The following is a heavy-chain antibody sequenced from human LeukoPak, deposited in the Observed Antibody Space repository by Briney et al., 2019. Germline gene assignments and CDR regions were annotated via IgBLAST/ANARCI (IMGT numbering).Heavy chain of an antibody. CDR2: IYYSGST. CDR1: GGSISSYY. Sequence: SETLSLTCTVSGGSISSYYWSWIRQPPGKGLEWIGYIYYSGSTNYNPSLKSRVTISVDTSKNQFSLKLTAVTAADTAVYYCARETPGAGHFDYWGQGSLVTVPS. J-gene: IGHJ4*02. D-gene: IGHD7-27*01. CDR3: ARETPGAGHFDY. V-gene: IGHV4-59*01.